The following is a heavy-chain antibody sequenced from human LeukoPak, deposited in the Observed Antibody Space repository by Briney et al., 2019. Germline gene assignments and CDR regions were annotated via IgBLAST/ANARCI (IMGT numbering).Heavy chain of an antibody. CDR3: ARTYYDNSGPLLFDAFDL. V-gene: IGHV3-21*01. J-gene: IGHJ3*01. CDR2: ISSGGGVM. D-gene: IGHD3-22*01. CDR1: GFTFSTHS. Sequence: TGGSLRLSCAASGFTFSTHSMNWVRQAPGKGLEWVSSISSGGGVMHYADSVKGRFTISRDNAKTSLYLQMDSLRAEDTAVYYCARTYYDNSGPLLFDAFDLWGQGTVVTVSS.